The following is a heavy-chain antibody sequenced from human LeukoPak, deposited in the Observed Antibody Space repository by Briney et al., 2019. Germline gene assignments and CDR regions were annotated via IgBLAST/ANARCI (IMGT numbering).Heavy chain of an antibody. J-gene: IGHJ4*02. CDR1: GFTFSSYS. CDR3: ARAKRTAMAPDY. Sequence: PGGSLRLSCAASGFTFSSYSMNRVRQAPGKGLEWVSSISSSSSYIYYADSVKGRFTISRDNAKNSLYLQMNSLRAEDTAVYYCARAKRTAMAPDYWGQGTLVTVSS. V-gene: IGHV3-21*01. D-gene: IGHD5-18*01. CDR2: ISSSSSYI.